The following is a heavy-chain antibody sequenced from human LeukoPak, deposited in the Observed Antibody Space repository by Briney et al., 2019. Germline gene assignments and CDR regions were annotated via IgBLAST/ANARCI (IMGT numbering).Heavy chain of an antibody. CDR1: GCSVSSCTFC. J-gene: IGHJ4*02. V-gene: IGHV4-61*01. CDR2: ISDSGGS. CDR3: RRKPGAGTGLYY. Sequence: SETLSLTCTASGCSVSSCTFCWSWIRQPPGEGLEWIAYISDSGGSGYNPSLGGRVTISLDTSKNQFSLSLTSVTAADTAVLCGRRKPGAGTGLYYWGQGTLVTVSS. D-gene: IGHD6-13*01.